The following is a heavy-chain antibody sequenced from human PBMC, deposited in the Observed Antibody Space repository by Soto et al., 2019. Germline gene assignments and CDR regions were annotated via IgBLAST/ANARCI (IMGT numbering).Heavy chain of an antibody. J-gene: IGHJ6*02. Sequence: ASVKVSCKASGYTFTSYAMHWVRQAPGQRLEWIGWINAGNGNTKYSQKFQGRVTITRDTSASTAYIELSSLRSEDTAVYYCARGSYYYGSGSYYNYYYYGMDVWGQGTTVTVSS. V-gene: IGHV1-3*01. CDR2: INAGNGNT. D-gene: IGHD3-10*01. CDR1: GYTFTSYA. CDR3: ARGSYYYGSGSYYNYYYYGMDV.